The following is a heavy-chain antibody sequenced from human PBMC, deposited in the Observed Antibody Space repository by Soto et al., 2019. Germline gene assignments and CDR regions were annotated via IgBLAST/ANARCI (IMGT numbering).Heavy chain of an antibody. J-gene: IGHJ3*01. V-gene: IGHV5-10-1*01. CDR3: ARPASGGSRDAFDV. D-gene: IGHD2-15*01. Sequence: GEFLKICWKASGYKFTTFWLNWVRQTPGKGLEWLGRIDPTDSFTNYSPPCEGHVTISVNRSISTAYLQWNSLQASDTAIYYCARPASGGSRDAFDVWGQGTTVTVS. CDR1: GYKFTTFW. CDR2: IDPTDSFT.